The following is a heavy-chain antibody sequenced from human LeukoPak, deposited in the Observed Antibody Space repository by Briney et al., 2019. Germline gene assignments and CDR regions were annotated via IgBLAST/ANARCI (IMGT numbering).Heavy chain of an antibody. Sequence: PSETLSLTCAVYGGSFSGYYWSWIRQPPGKGLEWIGEINHSGSTNYNPSLKSRVTVSVDTSKNQFSLKLSSVTAADTAVYYCARAGTHYDILTGPPHTNWFDPWGQGTLVTVSS. CDR1: GGSFSGYY. J-gene: IGHJ5*02. CDR2: INHSGST. CDR3: ARAGTHYDILTGPPHTNWFDP. D-gene: IGHD3-9*01. V-gene: IGHV4-34*01.